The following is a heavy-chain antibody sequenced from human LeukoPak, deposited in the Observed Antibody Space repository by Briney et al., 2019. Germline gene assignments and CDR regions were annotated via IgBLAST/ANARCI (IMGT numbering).Heavy chain of an antibody. J-gene: IGHJ3*02. CDR2: IWYDGSNK. V-gene: IGHV3-33*06. CDR1: GFTFSSYG. CDR3: AKDGGKLFSGAFDI. Sequence: GKSLRLSCAASGFTFSSYGMHWVRQAPGKGLEWVAVIWYDGSNKYYADSVKGRFTISRDNSKNTLYLQMNSLRAEDTAVYYCAKDGGKLFSGAFDIWGQGTMVTVSS. D-gene: IGHD4-23*01.